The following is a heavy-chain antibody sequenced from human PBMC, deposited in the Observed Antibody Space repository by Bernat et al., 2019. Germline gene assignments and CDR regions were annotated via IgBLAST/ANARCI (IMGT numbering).Heavy chain of an antibody. V-gene: IGHV3-66*01. CDR2: IYSGGST. CDR3: AREVQAHYYYYYMDV. J-gene: IGHJ6*03. CDR1: GFTVSSNY. Sequence: EVQLVESGGGLVQPGGSRRLSCAASGFTVSSNYMSWVRQAPGKGLEWVSVIYSGGSTYYADSVKGRFTISRDNSKNTLYLQMNSLRAEDTAVYYCAREVQAHYYYYYMDVWGKGTTVTVSS.